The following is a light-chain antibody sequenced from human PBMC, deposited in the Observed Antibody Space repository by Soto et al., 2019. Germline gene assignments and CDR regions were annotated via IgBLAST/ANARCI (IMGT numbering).Light chain of an antibody. Sequence: SSELTQPPSVSVSPGQTASITCSGDKLGDKYGCWYQQKPGQSPVLVIYQDNKRPSGIPERFSGSNSGNTATLTISGTQAMDEADYYCQAWDSVTAWVFGGGTKLTVL. CDR1: KLGDKY. CDR2: QDN. CDR3: QAWDSVTAWV. J-gene: IGLJ3*02. V-gene: IGLV3-1*01.